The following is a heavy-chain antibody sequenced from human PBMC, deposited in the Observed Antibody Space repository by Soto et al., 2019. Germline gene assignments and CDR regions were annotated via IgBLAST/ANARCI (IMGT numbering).Heavy chain of an antibody. Sequence: PGGSLRLSCAASGFTFSSYAMSWVRQAPGKGLEWVANIKQDGSEIHYADSVRGRFTISRDNAKNLLYLQMNSLRAEDTALYYCARDRGCSGDSCHPPRYYYYGMDVWGQGTTVTVSS. CDR2: IKQDGSEI. CDR1: GFTFSSYA. D-gene: IGHD2-15*01. CDR3: ARDRGCSGDSCHPPRYYYYGMDV. J-gene: IGHJ6*02. V-gene: IGHV3-7*01.